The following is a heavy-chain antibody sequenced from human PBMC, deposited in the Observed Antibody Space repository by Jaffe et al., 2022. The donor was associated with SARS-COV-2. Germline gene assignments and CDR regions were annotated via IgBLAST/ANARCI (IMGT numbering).Heavy chain of an antibody. J-gene: IGHJ3*02. CDR1: GFTFSSYG. D-gene: IGHD2-15*01. Sequence: QVQLVESGGGVVQPGRSLRLSCAASGFTFSSYGMHWVRQAPGKGLEWVAVISYDGSNKYYADSVKGRFTISRDNSKNTLYLQMNSLRAEDTAVYYCATTSAAVVAPDDAFDIWGQGTMVTVSS. CDR3: ATTSAAVVAPDDAFDI. CDR2: ISYDGSNK. V-gene: IGHV3-30*03.